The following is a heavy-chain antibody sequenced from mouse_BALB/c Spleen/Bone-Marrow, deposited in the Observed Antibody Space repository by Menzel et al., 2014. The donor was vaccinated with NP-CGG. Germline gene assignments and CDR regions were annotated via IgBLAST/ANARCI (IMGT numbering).Heavy chain of an antibody. CDR1: GFDFSRYW. CDR3: ARLGYYGWFAY. V-gene: IGHV4-2*02. Sequence: VQLKESGGGLVQPGGSLILSCAASGFDFSRYWMSWARQAPGKGLEWIGEINPGSSTINYAPSLKDKFIISRDNAKNTLYLQMPKVSSEDTALYYCARLGYYGWFAYWGQGTLVTVSA. CDR2: INPGSSTI. J-gene: IGHJ3*01. D-gene: IGHD1-1*01.